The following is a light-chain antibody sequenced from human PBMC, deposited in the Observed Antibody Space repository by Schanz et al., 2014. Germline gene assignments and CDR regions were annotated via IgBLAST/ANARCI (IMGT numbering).Light chain of an antibody. Sequence: EIVMTQSPGTLSLSPGERATLSCRASQGVSSSYLAWYQQKPVQAPRLLIYGASTRATGIPARFSGSGSGTEFTLTISSLQAEDVAVYYCQQYYSTPPYTFGQGTKLEIK. J-gene: IGKJ2*01. CDR3: QQYYSTPPYT. CDR1: QGVSSSY. CDR2: GAS. V-gene: IGKV3-15*01.